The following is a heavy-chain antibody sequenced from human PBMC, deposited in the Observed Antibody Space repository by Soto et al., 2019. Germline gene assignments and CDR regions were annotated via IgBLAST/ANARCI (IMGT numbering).Heavy chain of an antibody. J-gene: IGHJ3*02. CDR2: IIPIFGTA. CDR3: ASFTTPDAFDI. D-gene: IGHD1-26*01. V-gene: IGHV1-69*13. Sequence: GASVKVSCKASGGTFSSYAISWVRQVPGQGLEWMGGIIPIFGTANYAQKFQGRVTITADESTSTAYMELSSLRSEDTAVYYCASFTTPDAFDIWGQGTMVTVSS. CDR1: GGTFSSYA.